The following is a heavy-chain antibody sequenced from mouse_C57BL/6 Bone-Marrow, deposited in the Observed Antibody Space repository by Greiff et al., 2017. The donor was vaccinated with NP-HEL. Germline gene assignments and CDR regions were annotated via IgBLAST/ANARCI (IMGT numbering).Heavy chain of an antibody. CDR3: AREDYYGSSYDYYAMDY. Sequence: EVQLVESGGGLVKPGGSLKLSCAASGFTFSDYGMHWVRQAPEKGLAWVAYISSGSSTIYYADTVKGRFTISRANAKNTLFLQMTSLRSEDTAMYYCAREDYYGSSYDYYAMDYWGQGTSVTVSS. CDR1: GFTFSDYG. CDR2: ISSGSSTI. D-gene: IGHD1-1*01. V-gene: IGHV5-17*01. J-gene: IGHJ4*01.